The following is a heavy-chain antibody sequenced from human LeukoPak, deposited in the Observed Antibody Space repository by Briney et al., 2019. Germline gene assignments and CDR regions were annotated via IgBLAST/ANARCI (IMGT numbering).Heavy chain of an antibody. Sequence: GGSLRLSCAASGFTFSGYWMSWVRQAPGKGLEWVASIRQDGNEKHYVDSVKGRFTISRDNAKSSLYLQMNSLRAEDTAVYYCARDVYYDTNFDFWGQGTLVTVSS. CDR2: IRQDGNEK. D-gene: IGHD3-16*01. CDR1: GFTFSGYW. J-gene: IGHJ4*02. CDR3: ARDVYYDTNFDF. V-gene: IGHV3-7*01.